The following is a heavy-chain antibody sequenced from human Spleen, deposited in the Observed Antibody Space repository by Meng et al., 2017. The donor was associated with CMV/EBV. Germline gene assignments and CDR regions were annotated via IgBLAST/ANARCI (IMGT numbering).Heavy chain of an antibody. D-gene: IGHD6-13*01. V-gene: IGHV3-48*04. J-gene: IGHJ4*02. CDR3: ARDLSSSPGY. CDR2: ISSSSSTI. CDR1: GFTFSSYS. Sequence: GESLKISCAASGFTFSSYSMNWVRQAPGKGLEWVSYISSSSSTIYYADSVKGRFTISRDNAKNSLYLQMNSLRAEDTAVYYCARDLSSSPGYWGQGTLVTVSS.